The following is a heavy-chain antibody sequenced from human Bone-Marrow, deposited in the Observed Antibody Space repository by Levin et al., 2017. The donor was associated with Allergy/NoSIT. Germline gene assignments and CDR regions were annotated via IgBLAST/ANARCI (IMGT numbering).Heavy chain of an antibody. D-gene: IGHD2-2*01. J-gene: IGHJ4*02. CDR2: VTSDGSVT. CDR1: GFSFSNYY. V-gene: IGHV3-74*01. CDR3: ARGGCSSTSCLDN. Sequence: AASVKVSCAASGFSFSNYYMHWVRQAAGKGLVWVARVTSDGSVTDYADSVKGRFTISRDNARNTLYLQMNSLRAEDTAVYYCARGGCSSTSCLDNWGQGILVTVSS.